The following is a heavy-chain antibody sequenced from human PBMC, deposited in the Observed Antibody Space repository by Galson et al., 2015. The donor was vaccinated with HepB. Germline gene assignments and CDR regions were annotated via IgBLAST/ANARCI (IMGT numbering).Heavy chain of an antibody. V-gene: IGHV3-53*04. CDR2: IYSGGST. CDR3: ARVRSYDILTGYSAYGMDV. J-gene: IGHJ6*02. D-gene: IGHD3-9*01. Sequence: SLRLSCAASGLTVSSNYMSWVRQAPGKGLEWASVIYSGGSTYYADSVKGRFTISRHNSKNTLYLQMNSLRAEDTAVYYCARVRSYDILTGYSAYGMDVWGQGTTVTVSS. CDR1: GLTVSSNY.